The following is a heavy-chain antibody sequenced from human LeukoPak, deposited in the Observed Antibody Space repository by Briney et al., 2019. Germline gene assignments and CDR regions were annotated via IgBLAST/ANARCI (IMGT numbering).Heavy chain of an antibody. J-gene: IGHJ4*02. V-gene: IGHV1-2*02. CDR1: GYTFTSLD. Sequence: ASVKVSCKASGYTFTSLDINWVRQATGQGLEWMGWINPNSGGTNYAQKFQGRVTMTRDTSISTAYMELSRLRSDDTAVYYCARDRNCGGDCYPDYWGQGTLVTVSS. CDR2: INPNSGGT. CDR3: ARDRNCGGDCYPDY. D-gene: IGHD2-21*01.